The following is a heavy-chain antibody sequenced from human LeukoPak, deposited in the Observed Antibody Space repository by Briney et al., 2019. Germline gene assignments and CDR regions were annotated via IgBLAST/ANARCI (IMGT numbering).Heavy chain of an antibody. V-gene: IGHV4-4*07. J-gene: IGHJ6*03. CDR1: GGSISSYY. CDR2: IYTSGST. CDR3: ARRPAPYYYGSGSYPRYYYYYYMDV. D-gene: IGHD3-10*01. Sequence: SETLSLTCTVSGGSISSYYWSWIRQPAGKGLEWIGRIYTSGSTNYNPSLKSRVTMSVDTSKNQFSLKLSSVTAADTAVYYCARRPAPYYYGSGSYPRYYYYYYMDVWGKGTTVTVSS.